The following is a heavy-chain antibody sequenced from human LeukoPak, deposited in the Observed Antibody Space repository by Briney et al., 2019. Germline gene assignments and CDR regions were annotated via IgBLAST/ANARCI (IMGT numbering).Heavy chain of an antibody. CDR1: GFTFSSYG. Sequence: GGSLRLSCAASGFTFSSYGMHWVRQAPGKGLEWVAVISYDGSNKYYADSVKGRFTISRDNSKNTLYLQMNGLRAEDTAVYYCAKEEGAVALDYWGQGTLVTVSS. D-gene: IGHD6-19*01. CDR2: ISYDGSNK. V-gene: IGHV3-30*18. J-gene: IGHJ4*02. CDR3: AKEEGAVALDY.